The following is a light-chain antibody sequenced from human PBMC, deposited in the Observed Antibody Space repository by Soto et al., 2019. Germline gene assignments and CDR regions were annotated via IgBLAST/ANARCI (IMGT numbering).Light chain of an antibody. J-gene: IGLJ7*01. V-gene: IGLV1-47*01. CDR3: ATWDDRIYV. CDR1: SSNIGSNY. Sequence: QLVLTQPPSASGTPGQTVTISCSGSSSNIGSNYVYWYQRLPGMAPKLLIYSNTQRPVGVPVRFSGSKSGTSASLAISGLQSEDEADYYCATWDDRIYVFGAGPQLTVL. CDR2: SNT.